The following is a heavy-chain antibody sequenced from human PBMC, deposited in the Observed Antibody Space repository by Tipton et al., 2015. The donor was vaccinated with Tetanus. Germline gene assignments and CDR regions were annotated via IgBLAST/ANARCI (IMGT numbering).Heavy chain of an antibody. D-gene: IGHD1-26*01. V-gene: IGHV3-30*04. J-gene: IGHJ4*02. CDR2: ISFDGSSQ. CDR3: AREKKEAATDY. CDR1: GFTFSSYG. Sequence: SLRLSCVPSGFTFSSYGMHWVRQAPGKGLEWVAVISFDGSSQHYADSVKGRFTISRDNSRNTVFLQMNSLRVEDTAVYYCAREKKEAATDYWGQGTLVSVSS.